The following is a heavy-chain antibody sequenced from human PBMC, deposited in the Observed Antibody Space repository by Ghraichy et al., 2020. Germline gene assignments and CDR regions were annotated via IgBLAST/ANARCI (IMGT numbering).Heavy chain of an antibody. Sequence: ASVKVSCKASGYIFTTYGISWVRQAPGQGLEWMGWISAYNGNTNYAQKLQGRVTMTTDTSTSTAYMELRSLRSDDTAVYYCARGVYSSSSTFYYYYYMDVWGKGTTVTVSS. V-gene: IGHV1-18*01. CDR2: ISAYNGNT. J-gene: IGHJ6*03. D-gene: IGHD6-6*01. CDR1: GYIFTTYG. CDR3: ARGVYSSSSTFYYYYYMDV.